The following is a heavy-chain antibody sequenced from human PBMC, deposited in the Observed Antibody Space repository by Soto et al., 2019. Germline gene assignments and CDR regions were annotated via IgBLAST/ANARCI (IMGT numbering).Heavy chain of an antibody. V-gene: IGHV3-30-3*01. J-gene: IGHJ4*02. CDR1: GFTFSSYA. CDR2: ISYDGSNK. D-gene: IGHD6-13*01. CDR3: ARGAKGWIAAAGTLVARY. Sequence: GGSLRLSCAASGFTFSSYAMHWVRQAPGKGLESVAVISYDGSNKYYADSVKGRFTISRDNSKNTLYLQMNSLRAEDMAVYYCARGAKGWIAAAGTLVARYWGQGTLVTVSS.